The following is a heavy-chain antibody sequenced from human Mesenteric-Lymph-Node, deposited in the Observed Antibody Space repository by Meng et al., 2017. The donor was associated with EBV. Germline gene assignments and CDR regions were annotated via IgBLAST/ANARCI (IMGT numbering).Heavy chain of an antibody. CDR2: ICDSGIT. CDR1: GVSVSGDSFY. D-gene: IGHD6-19*01. Sequence: QVQLQESGPGLVKPSETLSLTCTVSGVSVSGDSFYWSWIRQPPGKGLEWIGFICDSGITHYSPSLKSRVTISVDTSKNQFSLELRSMTPADTAVYYCTRDHSNSGWFPYWGQGTLVTVSS. CDR3: TRDHSNSGWFPY. J-gene: IGHJ4*01. V-gene: IGHV4-61*01.